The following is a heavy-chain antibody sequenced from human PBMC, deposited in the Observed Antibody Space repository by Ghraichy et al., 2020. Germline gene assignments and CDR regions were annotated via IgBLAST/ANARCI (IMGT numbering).Heavy chain of an antibody. J-gene: IGHJ4*02. CDR3: ARNSGWSFAN. Sequence: SQTLSLTCDISGDSVSSNSVTWNWLRQSPSRGLEWLGRTYYRSKWYFEYAVSVKSRIIVNPDTSKNRFFLQLNAMTPEDTAVYYCARNSGWSFANWGQGTLVTVSA. D-gene: IGHD6-13*01. V-gene: IGHV6-1*01. CDR1: GDSVSSNSVT. CDR2: TYYRSKWYF.